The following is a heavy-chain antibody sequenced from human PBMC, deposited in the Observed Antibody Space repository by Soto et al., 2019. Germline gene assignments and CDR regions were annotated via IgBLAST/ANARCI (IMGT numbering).Heavy chain of an antibody. CDR2: VYYSGST. J-gene: IGHJ4*02. V-gene: IGHV4-59*01. CDR3: ARSVAVPGAHIDY. CDR1: GGSISGSY. D-gene: IGHD6-19*01. Sequence: ASETLSLTCSVSGGSISGSYWSWIRQSPGKGLEWVGYVYYSGSTNYSPSLRSRVSISVDTSKNEFSLRLSSVTAADTAVYFCARSVAVPGAHIDYWGQGTQVTVSS.